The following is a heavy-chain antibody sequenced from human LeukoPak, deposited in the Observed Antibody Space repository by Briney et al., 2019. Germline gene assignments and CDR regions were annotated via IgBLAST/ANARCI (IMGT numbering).Heavy chain of an antibody. D-gene: IGHD1-26*01. CDR2: INPNSGGT. V-gene: IGHV1-2*02. Sequence: GASVNVSCKASGYTFSSYSIHWVRQAPGQGLEWMGWINPNSGGTNYAQKFQGRVTMTRDKSISTAYMELSRLRSDDTAVYYCARDLLSGSYHPFDYWGQGTLVTVSS. J-gene: IGHJ4*02. CDR1: GYTFSSYS. CDR3: ARDLLSGSYHPFDY.